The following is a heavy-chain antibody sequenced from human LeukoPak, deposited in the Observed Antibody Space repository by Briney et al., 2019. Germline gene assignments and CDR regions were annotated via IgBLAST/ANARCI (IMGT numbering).Heavy chain of an antibody. J-gene: IGHJ4*02. CDR1: GGSITSTNW. CDR3: TRESGPYCPFGY. V-gene: IGHV4-4*02. Sequence: PSGTLSLTCGVSGGSITSTNWWSWVRQPPGQGLEWIGEISLTGRTNYNPSLIGRVIMSLDESRNHLSLTLTSVTAADTAMYYCTRESGPYCPFGYWGQGTLVVVPS. D-gene: IGHD1-26*01. CDR2: ISLTGRT.